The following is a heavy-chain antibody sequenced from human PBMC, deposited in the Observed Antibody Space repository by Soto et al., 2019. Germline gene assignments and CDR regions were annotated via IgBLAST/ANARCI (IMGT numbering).Heavy chain of an antibody. Sequence: QVQLVESGGGVVQPGRSLRLSCAASGFTFSSYGMHWVRQAPGKGLEWVAVISYDGSNKYYADSVKSRFTISRDNSKNTLYLQMNSLRAEDTAVYYCAKEGVLAGKQLVHGNYYYYYMDVWGKGTTVTVSS. CDR1: GFTFSSYG. CDR3: AKEGVLAGKQLVHGNYYYYYMDV. CDR2: ISYDGSNK. J-gene: IGHJ6*03. D-gene: IGHD6-13*01. V-gene: IGHV3-30*18.